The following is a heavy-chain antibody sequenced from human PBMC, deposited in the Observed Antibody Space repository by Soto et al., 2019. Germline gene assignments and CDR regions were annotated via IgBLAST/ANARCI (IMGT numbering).Heavy chain of an antibody. CDR1: GYSFTSYW. Sequence: GESLKISCKGSGYSFTSYWIGWVRQMPGKGLEWMGIIYPGDSDTRYSPSFQGQVTISADKSISTTYLQWSSLKASDTAMYYCARSFLELIGPGIAARYDYWGQGTLVTVSS. D-gene: IGHD6-25*01. J-gene: IGHJ4*02. V-gene: IGHV5-51*01. CDR2: IYPGDSDT. CDR3: ARSFLELIGPGIAARYDY.